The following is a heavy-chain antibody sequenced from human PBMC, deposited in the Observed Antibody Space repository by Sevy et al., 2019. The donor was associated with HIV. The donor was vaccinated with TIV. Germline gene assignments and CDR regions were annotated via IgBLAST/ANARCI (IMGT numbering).Heavy chain of an antibody. CDR1: GFTFNNFA. V-gene: IGHV3-23*01. Sequence: GGSLRLSCAASGFTFNNFAMTWVRQAPGNGLEWVSAITAGGGDTYHGDSVKGRFTISREHSKNTLYLQMNSLRAEDTAVYYCAKGSATSRPYYFDYWGQGTLVTVSS. CDR3: AKGSATSRPYYFDY. D-gene: IGHD1-26*01. CDR2: ITAGGGDT. J-gene: IGHJ4*02.